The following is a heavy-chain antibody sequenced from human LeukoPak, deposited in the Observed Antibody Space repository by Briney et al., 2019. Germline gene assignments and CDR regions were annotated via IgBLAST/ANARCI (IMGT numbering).Heavy chain of an antibody. Sequence: SETLSLTCAVYGGSFSGYYWSWIRQPPGKGLEWIGEINHSGSTNYNPSLKSRVTISVDTSKNQFSLKLSSVTAADTAVYYCARHSTRYGSGSYFDYWGQGTLVTVSS. CDR2: INHSGST. D-gene: IGHD3-10*01. CDR3: ARHSTRYGSGSYFDY. V-gene: IGHV4-34*01. J-gene: IGHJ4*02. CDR1: GGSFSGYY.